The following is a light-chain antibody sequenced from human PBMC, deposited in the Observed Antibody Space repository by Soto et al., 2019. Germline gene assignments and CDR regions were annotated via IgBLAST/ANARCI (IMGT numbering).Light chain of an antibody. V-gene: IGKV3-15*01. Sequence: EILITQSPATLSVSPGERATLSCRASQSVSSDLAWYHQTPGQPPRLLIYGASTRATGIPARFSGSGSGTECTLTINRLQSEDFEVYYCQQYNNSPRTFGQGTKVDI. CDR2: GAS. CDR1: QSVSSD. J-gene: IGKJ1*01. CDR3: QQYNNSPRT.